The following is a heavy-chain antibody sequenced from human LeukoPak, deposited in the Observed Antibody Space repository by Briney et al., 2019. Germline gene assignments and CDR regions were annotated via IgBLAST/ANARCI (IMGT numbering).Heavy chain of an antibody. D-gene: IGHD6-13*01. CDR3: ARGRAGEQQLVDY. CDR1: GYTFTSYG. CDR2: IRVYNGDT. J-gene: IGHJ4*02. V-gene: IGHV1-18*01. Sequence: ASVKVSCKASGYTFTSYGISWVRQAPGQGLEWMGWIRVYNGDTNYAQKLQGRVTMTTDTSTSTAYMKLRSLRSDDTAVYYCARGRAGEQQLVDYWGQGTLVTVSS.